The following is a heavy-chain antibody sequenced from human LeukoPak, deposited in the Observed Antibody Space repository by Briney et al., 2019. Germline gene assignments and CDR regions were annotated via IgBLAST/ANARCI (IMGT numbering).Heavy chain of an antibody. D-gene: IGHD1-26*01. V-gene: IGHV3-15*01. CDR1: GFTFSNAW. CDR2: IKSKTDGGTT. CDR3: AKDHQWELIY. Sequence: GGSLRLSCAASGFTFSNAWMSWVRQAPGKGLEWVGRIKSKTDGGTTDYAAPVKGRFTISRDDSKNTLYLQMNSLRAEDTAVYYCAKDHQWELIYWGQGTLVTVSS. J-gene: IGHJ4*02.